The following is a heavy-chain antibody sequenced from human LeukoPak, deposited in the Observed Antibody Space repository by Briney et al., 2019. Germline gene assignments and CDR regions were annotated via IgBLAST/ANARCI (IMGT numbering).Heavy chain of an antibody. Sequence: ASVKVSCKASGYTFTSYDINWVRQAPGQGLEWMGWISAYNGNTYYAQKLQGRVTMTTDTSTSTAYMELRSLRSDDTAVYYCARGGENTMIVVVILDYWGQGTLVTVSS. CDR1: GYTFTSYD. CDR2: ISAYNGNT. J-gene: IGHJ4*02. CDR3: ARGGENTMIVVVILDY. V-gene: IGHV1-18*01. D-gene: IGHD3-22*01.